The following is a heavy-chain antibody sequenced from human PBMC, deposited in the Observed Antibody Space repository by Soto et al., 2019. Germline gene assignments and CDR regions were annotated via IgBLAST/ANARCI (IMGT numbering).Heavy chain of an antibody. Sequence: GGSLRLSCAASGFTFSSYGMHWVRQAPGKGLEWVAVISYDGSNKYYADSVKGRFTISRDNSKNTLYLQMNSLRAEDTAVYYCAKEPPSPLVMTTVTTNSGDYWGQGTLVTVSS. CDR1: GFTFSSYG. CDR2: ISYDGSNK. D-gene: IGHD4-17*01. J-gene: IGHJ4*02. CDR3: AKEPPSPLVMTTVTTNSGDY. V-gene: IGHV3-30*18.